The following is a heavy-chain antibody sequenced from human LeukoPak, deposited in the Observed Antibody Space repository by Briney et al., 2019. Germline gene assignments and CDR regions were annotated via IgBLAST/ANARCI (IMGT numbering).Heavy chain of an antibody. J-gene: IGHJ4*02. Sequence: SETLSLTCTVSGDSLTSSSYYWGWVRQPPGKWLEWVGSISYSGSTNYNPSLKSRISISQDASTNQFFLKMKSITAADTAVYFCARITTAGDSVVAYYFDRWGQGTLVTVSS. D-gene: IGHD4-17*01. CDR3: ARITTAGDSVVAYYFDR. CDR2: ISYSGST. V-gene: IGHV4-39*07. CDR1: GDSLTSSSYY.